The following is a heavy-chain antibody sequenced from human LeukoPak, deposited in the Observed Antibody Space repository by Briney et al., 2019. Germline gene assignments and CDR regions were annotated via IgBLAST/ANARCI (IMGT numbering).Heavy chain of an antibody. CDR1: GFTFSSYN. J-gene: IGHJ4*02. CDR2: ISSSSSYI. Sequence: GGSLRLSCAASGFTFSSYNMNWVRQAPGKGLEWVSSISSSSSYIYYADSVKGRFTISRDNAKNSLYLQMNSLRAEDTAVYYCARDKGGYQLPGNFDYWGQGTLVTVSS. V-gene: IGHV3-21*01. CDR3: ARDKGGYQLPGNFDY. D-gene: IGHD2-2*01.